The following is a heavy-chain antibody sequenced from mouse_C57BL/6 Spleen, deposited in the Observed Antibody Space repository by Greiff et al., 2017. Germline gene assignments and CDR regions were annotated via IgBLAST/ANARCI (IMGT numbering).Heavy chain of an antibody. J-gene: IGHJ1*03. V-gene: IGHV5-9-1*02. CDR2: ISSGGDYI. Sequence: EVQLVESGEGLVKPGGSLKLSCAASGFTFSSYAMSWVRQTPEKRLEWVAYISSGGDYIYYADTVKGRFTISRDNARNTLYLQMSSLKSEDTAMYYCTREEDWTGPDWYFDVWGTGTTVTVSS. CDR3: TREEDWTGPDWYFDV. D-gene: IGHD4-1*01. CDR1: GFTFSSYA.